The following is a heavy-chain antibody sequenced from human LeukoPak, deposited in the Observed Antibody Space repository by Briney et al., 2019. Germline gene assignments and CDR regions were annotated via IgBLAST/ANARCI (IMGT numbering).Heavy chain of an antibody. V-gene: IGHV4-61*02. CDR2: IYTSGST. CDR1: GGSISSGSYY. J-gene: IGHJ4*02. D-gene: IGHD3-10*01. Sequence: SETLSLTCTVSGGSISSGSYYWSWIRQPAGKGLEWIGRIYTSGSTNYNPSLKSRVTISVGTSKNQFSLKLSSVTAADTAVYYCARSMVRGVISPFDYWGQGTLVTVSS. CDR3: ARSMVRGVISPFDY.